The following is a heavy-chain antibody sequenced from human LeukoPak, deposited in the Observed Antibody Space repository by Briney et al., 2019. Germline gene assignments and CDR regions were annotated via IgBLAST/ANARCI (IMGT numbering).Heavy chain of an antibody. J-gene: IGHJ6*02. CDR1: GFTFSNYA. CDR3: AKDRGRWELLLVLTRYYYGMDV. V-gene: IGHV3-23*01. Sequence: GGSMRLSCAASGFTFSNYAMSCVRQAPGKGLEWVSGISGRAANTNYADSVKGRFTISRDNSKNTLYLQMNSLRAEDTAVYYCAKDRGRWELLLVLTRYYYGMDVWGQGTTVTVSS. D-gene: IGHD1-26*01. CDR2: ISGRAANT.